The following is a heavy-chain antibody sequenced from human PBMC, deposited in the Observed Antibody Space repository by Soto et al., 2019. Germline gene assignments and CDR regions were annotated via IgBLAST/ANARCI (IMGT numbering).Heavy chain of an antibody. D-gene: IGHD6-19*01. V-gene: IGHV3-30*18. J-gene: IGHJ4*02. Sequence: VQLVESGGGVVQPGRSLRLSWAASGFTFSDYAMHWVRLAPGKGLEWVAVVSHDGRNTHYADSVKGRFTISRDSAKNTVSLEMTSLRAEDPAVYYCAKGGRQWLVTSDFNYWAQGALVTVSS. CDR1: GFTFSDYA. CDR2: VSHDGRNT. CDR3: AKGGRQWLVTSDFNY.